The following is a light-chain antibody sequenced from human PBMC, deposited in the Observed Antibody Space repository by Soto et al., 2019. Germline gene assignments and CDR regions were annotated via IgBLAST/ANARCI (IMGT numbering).Light chain of an antibody. CDR2: AAS. Sequence: DLQMTQSPSSLSASVGDRVTITCRASQGIGNDLGWYQQKPGKAPKRLIYAASSLQSGVPSRFSGSGSGTELNLTISSLQPEDFAAYYCLQHNSYPLTFGQGTKVEIK. CDR3: LQHNSYPLT. CDR1: QGIGND. V-gene: IGKV1-17*01. J-gene: IGKJ1*01.